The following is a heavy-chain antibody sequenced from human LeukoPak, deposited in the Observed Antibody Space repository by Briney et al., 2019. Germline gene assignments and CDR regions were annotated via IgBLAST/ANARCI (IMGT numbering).Heavy chain of an antibody. V-gene: IGHV4-34*01. D-gene: IGHD5-18*01. J-gene: IGHJ4*02. CDR3: ARDEDSYGSFDY. CDR1: GGSFSSYY. Sequence: SETLSLTCAVYGGSFSSYYWSWIRQPPGKGLEWIGETNHSGSTKYNPSLKSRVTISVDTSKNQFSLKVSSVTAADTAVYYCARDEDSYGSFDYWGQGTLVTVSS. CDR2: TNHSGST.